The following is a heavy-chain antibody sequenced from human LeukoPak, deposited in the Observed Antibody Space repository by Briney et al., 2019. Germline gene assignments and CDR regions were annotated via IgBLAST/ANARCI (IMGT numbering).Heavy chain of an antibody. D-gene: IGHD4-23*01. CDR2: ITTSGGTT. V-gene: IGHV3-23*01. CDR1: GFTFSTYA. Sequence: GGSLRLSCATSGFTFSTYAMSWVRQAPGKGLEWVSSITTSGGTTYYADSVMGRFTISRDNSKNTLYLQMNSLRAEDTAIYFCAGGHSLSSYASDIWGQGTMVTVSS. J-gene: IGHJ3*02. CDR3: AGGHSLSSYASDI.